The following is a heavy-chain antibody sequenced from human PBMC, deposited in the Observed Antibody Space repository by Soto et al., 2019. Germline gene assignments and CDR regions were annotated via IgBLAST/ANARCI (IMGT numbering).Heavy chain of an antibody. CDR2: TGSGTGPG. D-gene: IGHD2-15*01. CDR1: GGTFSTNP. V-gene: IGHV1-69*06. CDR3: ARRDSGGFYRYFDS. J-gene: IGHJ4*02. Sequence: QVQLVQSGAEVKKPGSSVKVSCKAPGGTFSTNPISWVRQAPGQGLEWMGGTGSGTGPGNHAQKFQGRLTITVDKSTSTVYMELSSLSSEDTAVYYCARRDSGGFYRYFDSWGQGTLVTVSS.